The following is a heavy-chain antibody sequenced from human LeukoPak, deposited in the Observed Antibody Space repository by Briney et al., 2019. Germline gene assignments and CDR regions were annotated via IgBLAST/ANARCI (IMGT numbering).Heavy chain of an antibody. CDR1: GGSISSSSYY. D-gene: IGHD6-19*01. V-gene: IGHV4-39*07. Sequence: SETLSLTCIVSGGSISSSSYYWGWIRQPPGKGLEWIGSVYYKGNTYYIPSLKSRVTMSVDTSKNQFSLKLSSVTAADTAVYYCAGHSSGWYSDNWGQGTLVTVSS. CDR3: AGHSSGWYSDN. J-gene: IGHJ4*02. CDR2: VYYKGNT.